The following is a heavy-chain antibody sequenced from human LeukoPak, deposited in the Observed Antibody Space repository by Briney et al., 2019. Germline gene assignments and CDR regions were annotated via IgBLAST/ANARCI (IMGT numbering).Heavy chain of an antibody. CDR2: INPSGGST. V-gene: IGHV1-46*03. Sequence: ASVRVSCKASGYTFTSYYMHWVRPAPGQGLEWMGIINPSGGSTSYAQKFQGRVTMTRDTSTSTVYMELSSLRSEDTAVYYCARSPQDAFDIWGQGTMVTVSS. CDR3: ARSPQDAFDI. CDR1: GYTFTSYY. J-gene: IGHJ3*02.